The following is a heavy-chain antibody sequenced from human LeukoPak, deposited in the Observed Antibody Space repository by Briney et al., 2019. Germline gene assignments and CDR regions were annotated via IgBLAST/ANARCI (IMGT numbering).Heavy chain of an antibody. Sequence: GASVKVSCKASGYTFTSYYMHWVRQAPGQGLEWMGIINPSGGSTSYAQKFQGRVTMTRDTSTSTVYMELSSLRSEDTAVYYCARDHVGLRWSAEGYFDLWGRGTLVTVSS. D-gene: IGHD4-23*01. CDR3: ARDHVGLRWSAEGYFDL. V-gene: IGHV1-46*01. CDR2: INPSGGST. J-gene: IGHJ2*01. CDR1: GYTFTSYY.